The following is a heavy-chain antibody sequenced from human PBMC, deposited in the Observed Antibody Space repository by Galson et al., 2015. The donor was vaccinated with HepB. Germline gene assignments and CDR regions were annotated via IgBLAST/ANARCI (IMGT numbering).Heavy chain of an antibody. Sequence: ETLSLTCAVYGGSFSGYYWSWIRQPPGKGLEWIGEINHSGSTNYNPSLKSRVTISVDTSKNQFSLKLSSVTAADTAVYYCARGRCCSSTSCYRRGYYYYGMDVWGQGTTVTVSS. CDR3: ARGRCCSSTSCYRRGYYYYGMDV. CDR2: INHSGST. J-gene: IGHJ6*02. D-gene: IGHD2-2*02. V-gene: IGHV4-34*01. CDR1: GGSFSGYY.